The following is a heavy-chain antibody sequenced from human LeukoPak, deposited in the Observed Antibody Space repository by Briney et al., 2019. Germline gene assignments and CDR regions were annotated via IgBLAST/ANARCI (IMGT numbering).Heavy chain of an antibody. Sequence: GGSLRLSCAASGFTVSSNYMSWVRQAPGKGLEWVSVIYSGGSTYYADSVKGRFTISRDNSKNTLYLQMNSLRADDTAVYYCAKDSKVAAGKNHWGQGTLVTVSS. CDR1: GFTVSSNY. J-gene: IGHJ5*02. D-gene: IGHD6-13*01. CDR3: AKDSKVAAGKNH. V-gene: IGHV3-66*01. CDR2: IYSGGST.